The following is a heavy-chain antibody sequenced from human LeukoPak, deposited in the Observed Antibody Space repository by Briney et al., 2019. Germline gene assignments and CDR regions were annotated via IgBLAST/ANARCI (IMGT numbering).Heavy chain of an antibody. CDR1: GFTFSIAC. D-gene: IGHD5/OR15-5a*01. CDR3: TTDPVYDLDY. Sequence: PGGSLRLSCAASGFTFSIACMSWVRQAPGKGLEWVGRIKIKTDSGTTDYAAPVKGRFTLSTDDTKNTLSLQMNTLKTEDTAVYYCTTDPVYDLDYWGQGTLVTVPS. J-gene: IGHJ4*02. CDR2: IKIKTDSGTT. V-gene: IGHV3-15*01.